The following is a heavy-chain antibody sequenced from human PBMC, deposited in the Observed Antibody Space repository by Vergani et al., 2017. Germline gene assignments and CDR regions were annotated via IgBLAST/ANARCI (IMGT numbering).Heavy chain of an antibody. Sequence: QVQLVQSGAEVKKPGASVKVSCKASGYTFTSYDINWVRQATGQGLEWMGWMNPNSGNTGYAQKFQGRVTMTRNTPISTAYMELSSLRSEDTAVYYCARSNIVVVPAANRRWFDPWGQGTLVTVSS. CDR3: ARSNIVVVPAANRRWFDP. D-gene: IGHD2-2*01. CDR2: MNPNSGNT. V-gene: IGHV1-8*01. CDR1: GYTFTSYD. J-gene: IGHJ5*02.